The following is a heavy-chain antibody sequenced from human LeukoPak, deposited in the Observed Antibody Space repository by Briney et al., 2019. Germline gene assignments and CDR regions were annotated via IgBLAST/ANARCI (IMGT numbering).Heavy chain of an antibody. CDR1: GDSIGSSNW. V-gene: IGHV4-4*02. J-gene: IGHJ4*02. CDR2: IYHSGST. Sequence: SGTLSLTCTVSGDSIGSSNWWSWVRQPPGKGLEWIGEIYHSGSTNNNPSLKSRVTISVDTSKNQLSLKLSSVTAADTALYYCARDFYGSRPGAFDYWGQGTLITVSS. D-gene: IGHD3-10*01. CDR3: ARDFYGSRPGAFDY.